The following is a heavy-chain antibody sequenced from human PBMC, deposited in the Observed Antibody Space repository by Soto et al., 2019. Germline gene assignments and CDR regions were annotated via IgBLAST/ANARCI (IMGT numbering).Heavy chain of an antibody. V-gene: IGHV3-30-3*01. J-gene: IGHJ4*02. Sequence: QVQLVESGGGVVQPGRSLSLSCAASGFTFSSYALHWVRQAPGKGLEWVAVISYDGSNKYYADSVKGRFTISRDNSKNTLYLQMSSLRVEDTAVYYCARDRAVGGDNYFDYWSQGTLVTVSS. D-gene: IGHD1-26*01. CDR1: GFTFSSYA. CDR2: ISYDGSNK. CDR3: ARDRAVGGDNYFDY.